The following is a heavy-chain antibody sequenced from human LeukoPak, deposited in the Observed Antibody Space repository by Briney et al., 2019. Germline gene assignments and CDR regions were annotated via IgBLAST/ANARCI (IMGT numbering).Heavy chain of an antibody. Sequence: SVKLSCKASGGTFSIYAISWARQAPGQGLEWMGGSIPIFGTANYAQKFQGRVTITADESTSTACMELSSLRFEDTAVYYCARHSGGSWDNNWFDPWGQGTLVTVSS. CDR1: GGTFSIYA. V-gene: IGHV1-69*13. CDR2: SIPIFGTA. CDR3: ARHSGGSWDNNWFDP. J-gene: IGHJ5*02. D-gene: IGHD2-15*01.